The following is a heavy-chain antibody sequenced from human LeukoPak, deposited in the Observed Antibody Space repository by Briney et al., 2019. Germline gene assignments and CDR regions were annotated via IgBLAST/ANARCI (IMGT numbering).Heavy chain of an antibody. CDR3: ATGYSLPHAFDI. Sequence: GASVKVSCKASGYTFTSYDINWVRQATGQGLEWMGWMNPNSGNSGYAQKFQGRVTMTRNTSISTAYMELSSLRSEDTAVYYCATGYSLPHAFDIWGQGTMVTVSS. D-gene: IGHD6-13*01. CDR2: MNPNSGNS. J-gene: IGHJ3*02. V-gene: IGHV1-8*01. CDR1: GYTFTSYD.